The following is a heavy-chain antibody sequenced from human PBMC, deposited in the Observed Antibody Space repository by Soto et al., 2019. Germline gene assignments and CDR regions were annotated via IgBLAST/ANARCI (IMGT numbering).Heavy chain of an antibody. CDR3: AGAVDGYYYYGMDV. V-gene: IGHV4-34*01. D-gene: IGHD6-19*01. CDR2: INHSGST. Sequence: SETLSLTCAVYGGSFSGYYWSWIRQPPGKGLEWIGEINHSGSTNYNPSLKSRVTISVDTSKNQFSLKLSSVTAADTAVYYCAGAVDGYYYYGMDVWGQGTTVTVSS. J-gene: IGHJ6*02. CDR1: GGSFSGYY.